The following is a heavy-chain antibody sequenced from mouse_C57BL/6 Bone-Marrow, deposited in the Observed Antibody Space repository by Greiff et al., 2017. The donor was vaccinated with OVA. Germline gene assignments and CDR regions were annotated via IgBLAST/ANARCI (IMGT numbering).Heavy chain of an antibody. J-gene: IGHJ2*01. Sequence: QVQLKQSGAELVKPGASVKLSCKASGYTFTEYTIHWVKQRSGQGLEWIGWIYPGSGSIKYNEKFKDKATLTADKSSSTVYMELSSLTSEDSAVYFCARHGRITTVVAPYYFDYWGQGTTLTVSA. CDR2: IYPGSGSI. CDR1: GYTFTEYT. V-gene: IGHV1-62-2*01. D-gene: IGHD1-1*01. CDR3: ARHGRITTVVAPYYFDY.